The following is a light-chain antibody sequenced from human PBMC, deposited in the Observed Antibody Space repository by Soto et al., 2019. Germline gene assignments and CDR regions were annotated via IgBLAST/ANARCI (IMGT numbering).Light chain of an antibody. CDR3: SSYTDTTTLV. J-gene: IGLJ2*01. V-gene: IGLV2-14*01. CDR1: SSDVGRYKY. Sequence: QSVLTQPASVSGSPGQSITISCTGTSSDVGRYKYVSWYQQHPGKAPKVMIYDVSYRPSGVSNRFSGSKSGITASLTISGLQAEDEADYYCSSYTDTTTLVFGGGTKLTVL. CDR2: DVS.